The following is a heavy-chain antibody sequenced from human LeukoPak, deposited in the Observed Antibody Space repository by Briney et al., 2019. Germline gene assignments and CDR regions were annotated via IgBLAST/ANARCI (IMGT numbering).Heavy chain of an antibody. Sequence: PSETLSLTCTVSGGSVGSSSDYWGWVRQPPGKRLEWIGSIYYSGSPYYNPSLKSRVTISVDRSKNQFSLKLSSVTAADTAVYYCAARGDSHLDYYYYYYMDVWGKGTTVTVSS. V-gene: IGHV4-39*07. CDR3: AARGDSHLDYYYYYYMDV. D-gene: IGHD3-16*01. CDR1: GGSVGSSSDY. J-gene: IGHJ6*03. CDR2: IYYSGSP.